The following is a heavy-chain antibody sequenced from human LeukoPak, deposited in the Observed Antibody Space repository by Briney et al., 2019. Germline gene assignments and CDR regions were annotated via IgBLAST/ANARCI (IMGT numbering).Heavy chain of an antibody. D-gene: IGHD4-23*01. V-gene: IGHV3-23*01. CDR1: GFTFSSYG. J-gene: IGHJ4*02. CDR2: ISGSGGST. Sequence: PGGSLRLSCAASGFTFSSYGMSWVRQAPGKGLEWVSAISGSGGSTYYADSVKGRFTISRDNSKNTLYLQMNSLRAEDTAVYYCAKESPTDYDGNFLRFVRRKSFDYWGQGTLVTVSS. CDR3: AKESPTDYDGNFLRFVRRKSFDY.